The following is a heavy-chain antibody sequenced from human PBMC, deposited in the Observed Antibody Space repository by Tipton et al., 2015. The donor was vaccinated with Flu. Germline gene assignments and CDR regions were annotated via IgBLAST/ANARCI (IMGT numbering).Heavy chain of an antibody. D-gene: IGHD3-22*01. V-gene: IGHV3-30*18. CDR3: AKPNLSMIVVGPFAY. CDR1: GFTFSSYG. CDR2: ISYDGSNK. Sequence: SLRLSCAASGFTFSSYGMHWVRQAPGKGLEWVAVISYDGSNKYYADSVKGRFTISRDNSKNTLYLQMNSLRAEDTAVYYCAKPNLSMIVVGPFAYWGQGTLVTVSP. J-gene: IGHJ4*02.